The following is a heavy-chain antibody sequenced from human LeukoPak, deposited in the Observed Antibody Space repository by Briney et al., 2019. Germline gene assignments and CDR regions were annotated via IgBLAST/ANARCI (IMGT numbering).Heavy chain of an antibody. CDR1: GGSFSGYY. D-gene: IGHD6-6*01. J-gene: IGHJ4*02. V-gene: IGHV4-34*01. CDR3: ARGTIKWQLGRSSYFDY. Sequence: PSETLSLTCAVYGGSFSGYYWSWIRQPPGKGLEWIGEINHSGSTNYNPSLKSRVTISVDTSKNQFSLKLSSVTAADTAVYYCARGTIKWQLGRSSYFDYWGQGTLVTVS. CDR2: INHSGST.